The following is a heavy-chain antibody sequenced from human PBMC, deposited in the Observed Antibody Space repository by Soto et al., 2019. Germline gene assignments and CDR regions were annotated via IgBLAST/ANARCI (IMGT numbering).Heavy chain of an antibody. D-gene: IGHD2-15*01. CDR1: GGSVSSGTDY. J-gene: IGHJ5*02. CDR2: IHYSGTT. Sequence: SETLSLTCSVSGGSVSSGTDYWSGLRQPQGKRLEWIWHIHYSGTTICNPSLKSRVTISVDRSQEQFSLKLSSVTAADTAIYYCAIDSPATVDLFDTWGQGTRVTVSS. V-gene: IGHV4-61*01. CDR3: AIDSPATVDLFDT.